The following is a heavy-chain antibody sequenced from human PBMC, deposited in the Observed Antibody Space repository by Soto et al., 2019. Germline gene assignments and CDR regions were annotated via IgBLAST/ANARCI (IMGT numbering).Heavy chain of an antibody. CDR3: ARYDSGWFYFDY. J-gene: IGHJ4*02. CDR1: GGSISSDY. D-gene: IGHD6-19*01. V-gene: IGHV4-59*01. Sequence: SETLSLTCTVSGGSISSDYWSWIRQPPGKGLEWIGYIYYSGSTNYNPSLKSRVTISVDTSKIQFSLKLTSVTAADTAVYYCARYDSGWFYFDYWGPGTLVTVSS. CDR2: IYYSGST.